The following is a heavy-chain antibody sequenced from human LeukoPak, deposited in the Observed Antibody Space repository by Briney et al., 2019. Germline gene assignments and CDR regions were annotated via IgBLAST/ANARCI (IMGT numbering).Heavy chain of an antibody. CDR1: GGTFSSYA. CDR2: IIPILGIA. Sequence: GASVTVSCKASGGTFSSYAISWVRQAPGQGLEWMGRIIPILGIANYAQKFQGRVTMTTDTSTSTAYMELRSLRSDDTAVYYCARDLFKAAAGTCWFDPWGQGTLVTVSS. V-gene: IGHV1-69*04. D-gene: IGHD6-13*01. CDR3: ARDLFKAAAGTCWFDP. J-gene: IGHJ5*02.